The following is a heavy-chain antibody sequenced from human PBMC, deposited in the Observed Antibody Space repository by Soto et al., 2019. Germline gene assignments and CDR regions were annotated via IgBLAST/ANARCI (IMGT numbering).Heavy chain of an antibody. CDR3: ARVSYYGSGSYQYYYYMDV. CDR1: GFTFSSYS. Sequence: VQLVESGGGLVKPGGSLRLSCAASGFTFSSYSMNWVRQAPGKGLEWVSSISSSSSYIYYADSVKGRFTISRDNAKNSLYLQMNSLRAEDTAVYYCARVSYYGSGSYQYYYYMDVWGKGTTVTVSS. D-gene: IGHD3-10*01. J-gene: IGHJ6*03. CDR2: ISSSSSYI. V-gene: IGHV3-21*01.